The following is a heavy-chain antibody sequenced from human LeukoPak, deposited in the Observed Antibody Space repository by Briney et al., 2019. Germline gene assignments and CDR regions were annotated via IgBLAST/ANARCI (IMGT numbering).Heavy chain of an antibody. Sequence: VASVKVSCKASGYTFTSYGISWVRQAPGQGLEWMGWISAYNGNTDYAQKLQGRVTMTTDTSTSTDYMELRSLRSDDTAVYYCARDKEWKYGMDVWGQGTTVTVSS. D-gene: IGHD3-3*01. CDR1: GYTFTSYG. V-gene: IGHV1-18*01. J-gene: IGHJ6*02. CDR3: ARDKEWKYGMDV. CDR2: ISAYNGNT.